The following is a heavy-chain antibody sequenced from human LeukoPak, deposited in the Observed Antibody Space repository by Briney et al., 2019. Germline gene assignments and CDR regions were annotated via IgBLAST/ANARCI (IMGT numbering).Heavy chain of an antibody. CDR1: GGSISSGTYF. Sequence: SETLSLTCTVSGGSISSGTYFWTWIRQPAGKGLEWIGRIYTSGSTNYNPSLKSRVTISVDTSKNQFSLKLSSVTAADTAVYYCARGDSSRTSYWGQGTLVTVSS. CDR3: ARGDSSRTSY. CDR2: IYTSGST. D-gene: IGHD6-13*01. J-gene: IGHJ4*02. V-gene: IGHV4-61*02.